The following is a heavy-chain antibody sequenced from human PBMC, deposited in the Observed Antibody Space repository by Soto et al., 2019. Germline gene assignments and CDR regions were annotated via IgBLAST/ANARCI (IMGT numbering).Heavy chain of an antibody. CDR2: ISGYNGNT. Sequence: ASVKVSCKASGYTFTNYGFSWVRQAPGQGLEWMGWISGYNGNTKYAEKFQGRVTMTTDTSTSTTYMDLGSLTSDDTAVYYCVMVDNYVTPTPQDVWGQGTTVTVSS. D-gene: IGHD3-16*01. J-gene: IGHJ6*02. V-gene: IGHV1-18*01. CDR3: VMVDNYVTPTPQDV. CDR1: GYTFTNYG.